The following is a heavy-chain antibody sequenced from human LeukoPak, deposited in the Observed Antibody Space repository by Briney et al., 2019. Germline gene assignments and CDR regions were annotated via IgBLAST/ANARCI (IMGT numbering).Heavy chain of an antibody. J-gene: IGHJ3*02. CDR2: ISSSSSYI. D-gene: IGHD5-24*01. V-gene: IGHV3-23*01. CDR1: GFTFSSYA. CDR3: ASCRDDYGAFDI. Sequence: GGSLRLSCAASGFTFSSYAMSWVRQAPGKGLEWVSSISSSSSYIYYADSVKGRFTISRDNSKNTLYLQMNSLRAEDTAVYYCASCRDDYGAFDIWGQGTMVTVSS.